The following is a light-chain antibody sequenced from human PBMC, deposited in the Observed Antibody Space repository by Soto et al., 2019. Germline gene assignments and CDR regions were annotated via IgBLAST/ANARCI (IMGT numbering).Light chain of an antibody. Sequence: DIQMTQSPTSLSASVGDRVTITCRASQGIRNYVAWYQQIPGKAPKLLIYVASTLQSGVPSRFSGSGSGTDFTLTIYGLQPGDVATYSCQKYSGVPVFGPGTKVEIK. J-gene: IGKJ3*01. CDR1: QGIRNY. CDR2: VAS. V-gene: IGKV1-27*01. CDR3: QKYSGVPV.